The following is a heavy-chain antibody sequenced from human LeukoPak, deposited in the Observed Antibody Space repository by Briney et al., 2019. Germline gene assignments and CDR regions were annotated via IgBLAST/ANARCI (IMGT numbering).Heavy chain of an antibody. CDR1: GYTFTSHG. CDR2: ISAYNGNT. J-gene: IGHJ4*02. D-gene: IGHD5-12*01. CDR3: AMDYSGYDYFSY. V-gene: IGHV1-18*01. Sequence: ASVRVSCKASGYTFTSHGISWVRQAPGQGLEWMGWISAYNGNTNYAQKLQGRVTMTTDTSTSTAYMELRSLRSDDTAVYYCAMDYSGYDYFSYWGQGTLVTVS.